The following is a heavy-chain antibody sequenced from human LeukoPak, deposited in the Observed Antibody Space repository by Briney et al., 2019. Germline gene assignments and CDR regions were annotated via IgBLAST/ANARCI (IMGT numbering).Heavy chain of an antibody. V-gene: IGHV3-74*01. CDR3: APGIAAH. D-gene: IGHD6-25*01. Sequence: GGSLRLSCAASGFTFSSYWMNWVRQAPGKGLVWVSRIASDGSSTTYADSVKGRFSISRDNAKNLLYLQMNSLRAEDTAVYYCAPGIAAHWGQGTLVTVSS. J-gene: IGHJ4*02. CDR1: GFTFSSYW. CDR2: IASDGSST.